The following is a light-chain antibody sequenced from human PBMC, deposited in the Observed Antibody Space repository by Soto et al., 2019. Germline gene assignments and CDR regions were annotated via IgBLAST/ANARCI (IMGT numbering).Light chain of an antibody. CDR3: GTWDTTLSAGV. CDR2: DNN. V-gene: IGLV1-51*01. Sequence: QSVLTQPPSVSATPGQRVTISCSGSSSDIGDNYVSWFQQLPGTAPKLVIYDNNKRPSGIPDRFSGSKSGTSATLCITGLQGGDDADYYSGTWDTTLSAGVFGTGTKLTVL. J-gene: IGLJ1*01. CDR1: SSDIGDNY.